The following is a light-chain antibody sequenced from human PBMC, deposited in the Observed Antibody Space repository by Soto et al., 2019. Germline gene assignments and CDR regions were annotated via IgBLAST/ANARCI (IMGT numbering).Light chain of an antibody. Sequence: DIQMTQSPSSLSASVGDRVPITCQASHDITSYLNWYQHKPGKAPKLLIYDASILEVGVPSRFSGSGYGRDYSFTISCLPPEDVATDDGQNCDYIPIFGPGTTGDLK. CDR1: HDITSY. CDR2: DAS. CDR3: QNCDYIPI. J-gene: IGKJ3*01. V-gene: IGKV1-33*01.